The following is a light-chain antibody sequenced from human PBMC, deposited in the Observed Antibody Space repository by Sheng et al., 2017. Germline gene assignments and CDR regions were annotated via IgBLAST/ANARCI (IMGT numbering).Light chain of an antibody. CDR1: RPISTY. CDR2: SIS. Sequence: DIQMTQSPSSLSVSVGDRVTMTCRAGRPISTYLSWYQQKPGEAPRLLIYSISTLQHGVPPRFTGSGSGTEFTLTISNLQPEDVGTYFCHQSYSTLYSFGHGT. CDR3: HQSYSTLYS. J-gene: IGKJ2*01. V-gene: IGKV1-39*01.